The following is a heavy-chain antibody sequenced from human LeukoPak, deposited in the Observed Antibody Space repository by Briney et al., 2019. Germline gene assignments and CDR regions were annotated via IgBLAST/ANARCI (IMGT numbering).Heavy chain of an antibody. CDR1: GGSFSGYY. V-gene: IGHV4-34*01. CDR2: INHSGST. CDR3: ARGLPLSWYGTDA. Sequence: SETLSLTCAVYGGSFSGYYRSWIRQPPGKGLEWIGEINHSGSTNYNPSLKSRVTISVDTSKNQFSLKLSSVTAADTAVYYCARGLPLSWYGTDAWGKGTTVTVSS. J-gene: IGHJ6*04.